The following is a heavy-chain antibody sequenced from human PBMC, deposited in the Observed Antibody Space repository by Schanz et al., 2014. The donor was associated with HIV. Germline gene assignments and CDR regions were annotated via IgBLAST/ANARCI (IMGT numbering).Heavy chain of an antibody. V-gene: IGHV1-69*06. CDR1: GGTFSNYA. J-gene: IGHJ6*02. D-gene: IGHD1-26*01. Sequence: QVQVVQSGSELKKPGSSVRVSCKTSGGTFSNYAVSWVRQAPGQGLEWMGGIIPVSGTASYAQMFQGRVKIIADKSTSTAYMELSSLRSEDTAVYYCARGPKWEGLMDVWGQGTTVIVSS. CDR3: ARGPKWEGLMDV. CDR2: IIPVSGTA.